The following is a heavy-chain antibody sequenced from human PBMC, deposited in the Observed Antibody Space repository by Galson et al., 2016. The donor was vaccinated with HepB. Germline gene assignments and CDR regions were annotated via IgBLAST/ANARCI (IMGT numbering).Heavy chain of an antibody. CDR1: GFTFSDCA. CDR2: IERRDKNGAP. CDR3: TRDAGLFNWLDP. Sequence: LRLSCAASGFTFSDCAIHWVRQASGKGLEWIGCIERRDKNGAPTYAASVTGRFTISRDDSRNTAYLQMNSLQSDDTAVYFCTRDAGLFNWLDPWGQGTLVTVSS. J-gene: IGHJ5*02. V-gene: IGHV3-73*01. D-gene: IGHD1-1*01.